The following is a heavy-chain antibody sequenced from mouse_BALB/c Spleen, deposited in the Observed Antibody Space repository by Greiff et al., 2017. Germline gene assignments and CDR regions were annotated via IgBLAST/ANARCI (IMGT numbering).Heavy chain of an antibody. CDR2: IDPANGNT. CDR3: AREGVYGNYYAMDY. D-gene: IGHD2-10*02. V-gene: IGHV14-3*02. Sequence: VQLQQSGAELEKPGASVKLSCTASGFNIKDTYMHWVKQRPEQGLEWIGRIDPANGNTKYDPKFQGKATITADTSSNTAYLQLSSLTSEDTAVYYCAREGVYGNYYAMDYWGQGTSVTVSS. CDR1: GFNIKDTY. J-gene: IGHJ4*01.